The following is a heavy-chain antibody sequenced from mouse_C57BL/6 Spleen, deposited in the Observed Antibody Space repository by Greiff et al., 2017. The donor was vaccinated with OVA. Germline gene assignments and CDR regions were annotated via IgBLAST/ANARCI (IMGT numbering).Heavy chain of an antibody. CDR1: GFTFSDYG. D-gene: IGHD2-4*01. J-gene: IGHJ4*01. Sequence: EVMLVESGGGLVKPGGSLKLSCAASGFTFSDYGMHWVRQAPEKGLEWVAYISSGSSTIYYADTVKGRFTISRDNAKNTLFLQMTRLRSEDTAMYYCARNVYDYDVNYYAMDYWGQGTSVTVSS. CDR2: ISSGSSTI. CDR3: ARNVYDYDVNYYAMDY. V-gene: IGHV5-17*01.